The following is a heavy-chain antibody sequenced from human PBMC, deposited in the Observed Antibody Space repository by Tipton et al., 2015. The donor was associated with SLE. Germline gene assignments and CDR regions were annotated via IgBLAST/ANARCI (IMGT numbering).Heavy chain of an antibody. CDR1: GFTFSSYW. CDR3: AKDAGSSSIAAAAYYFDY. CDR2: INSDGSST. V-gene: IGHV3-74*01. D-gene: IGHD6-13*01. Sequence: GSLRLSCAASGFTFSSYWMHWVRQAPGKGLVWVSRINSDGSSTSYADSVKGRFTISRDNSKNTLYLQMNSLRAEDTAVYYCAKDAGSSSIAAAAYYFDYWGQGTLVTVSS. J-gene: IGHJ4*02.